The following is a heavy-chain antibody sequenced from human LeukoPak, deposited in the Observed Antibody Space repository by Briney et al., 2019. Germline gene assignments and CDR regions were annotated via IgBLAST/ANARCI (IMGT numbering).Heavy chain of an antibody. Sequence: GGSLRLSCAASGFTFSNYYISWIRQAPGKGLEWVSYISGNGGTKYDADSVKGRFIMTRDSAKKSVYLQMTSLRVEDTAVYYCARMASDHLISVPDYWGQGTLVTVSS. CDR3: ARMASDHLISVPDY. CDR2: ISGNGGTK. J-gene: IGHJ4*02. V-gene: IGHV3-11*01. D-gene: IGHD3/OR15-3a*01. CDR1: GFTFSNYY.